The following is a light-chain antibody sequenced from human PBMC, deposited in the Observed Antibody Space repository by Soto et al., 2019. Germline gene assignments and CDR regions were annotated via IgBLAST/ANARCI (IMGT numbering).Light chain of an antibody. CDR2: GAS. CDR1: QSVSSNY. CDR3: QLYDSSSLFS. Sequence: EIVLTQSPGTLSLSPGERATLSCRASQSVSSNYLAWYRQTPGQAPRLLISGASSRATGIPDRFSGSGSGTDFTITISRLEHADYAVDYCQLYDSSSLFSFGPGTKVEVK. J-gene: IGKJ3*01. V-gene: IGKV3-20*01.